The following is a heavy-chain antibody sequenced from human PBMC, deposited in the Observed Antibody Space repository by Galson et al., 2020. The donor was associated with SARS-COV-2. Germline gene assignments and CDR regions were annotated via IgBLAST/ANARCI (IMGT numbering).Heavy chain of an antibody. CDR1: GFSLSTSGMC. D-gene: IGHD6-19*01. Sequence: ESGPTLVKPTQTLTLTCTFSGFSLSTSGMCVSWIRQPPGKALEWLARIDWDDDEYYSTSLKTRLTISKDTSKNQVVLTMTNMYPVDTATYYCARIDSSGCRGNYWGQGTLVTVSS. V-gene: IGHV2-70*11. CDR2: IDWDDDE. J-gene: IGHJ4*02. CDR3: ARIDSSGCRGNY.